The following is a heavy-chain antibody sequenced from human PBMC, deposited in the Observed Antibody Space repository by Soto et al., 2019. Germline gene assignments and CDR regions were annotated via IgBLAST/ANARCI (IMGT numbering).Heavy chain of an antibody. CDR3: ARHPPMTTGRYYYYGMDV. CDR1: GYSFTSYW. CDR2: IDPSDSYT. J-gene: IGHJ6*02. Sequence: GESLKISCKGSGYSFTSYWISWVRQMPGKGLEWMGRIDPSDSYTNYSPSFQGHVTISADKSISTAYLQWSSLKASDTAMYYCARHPPMTTGRYYYYGMDVWGQGTTVTVSS. D-gene: IGHD4-17*01. V-gene: IGHV5-10-1*01.